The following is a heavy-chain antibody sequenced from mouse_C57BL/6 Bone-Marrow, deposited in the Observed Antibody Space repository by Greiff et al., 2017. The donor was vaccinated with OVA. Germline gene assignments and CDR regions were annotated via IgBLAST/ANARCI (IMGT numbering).Heavy chain of an antibody. CDR3: ARLGWLLRSDY. J-gene: IGHJ2*01. CDR1: GYTFTDYY. D-gene: IGHD2-3*01. CDR2: INPYNGGT. Sequence: EVQLQQSGPVLVKPGASVKMSCKASGYTFTDYYMNWEKQSHGKSLEWIGVINPYNGGTSYNQKFKGKATLTVDKSSSTAYMELNSLTSEDSAVYYCARLGWLLRSDYWGQGTTLTVSS. V-gene: IGHV1-19*01.